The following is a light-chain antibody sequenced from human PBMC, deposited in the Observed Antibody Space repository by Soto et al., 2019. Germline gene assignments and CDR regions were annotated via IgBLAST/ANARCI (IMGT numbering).Light chain of an antibody. CDR2: WAS. Sequence: DIVMTQSPDSLAVSLGERVTINCKSSQSVLYSSNNKNYLAWYQQKPGQPPKLLIYWASTRESGVPDRFSGSGSGTDFALTISSLQAEGVAVYYCQQYYSTPPTFGQGTKLEIK. J-gene: IGKJ2*01. CDR1: QSVLYSSNNKNY. V-gene: IGKV4-1*01. CDR3: QQYYSTPPT.